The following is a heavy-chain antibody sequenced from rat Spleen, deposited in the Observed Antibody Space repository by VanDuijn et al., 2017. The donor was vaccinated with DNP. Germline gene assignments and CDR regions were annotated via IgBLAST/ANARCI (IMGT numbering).Heavy chain of an antibody. D-gene: IGHD1-7*01. CDR1: GFSLTNYG. CDR2: IWGHGNT. Sequence: QVQLKESGPVLVQASETLSLTCTVSGFSLTNYGVIWVRQSPGKGLEWMGIIWGHGNTDYNSALKSRLNINRDTSKSQVFLKMNSLQTDDTAIYYCTRESWGYVMEAWGQGASVTVSS. CDR3: TRESWGYVMEA. J-gene: IGHJ4*01. V-gene: IGHV2S75*01.